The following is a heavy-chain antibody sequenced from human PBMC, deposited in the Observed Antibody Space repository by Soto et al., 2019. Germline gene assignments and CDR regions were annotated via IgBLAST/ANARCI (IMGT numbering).Heavy chain of an antibody. CDR3: AEAMAGGACEY. D-gene: IGHD5-18*01. Sequence: EVQLLESGGGLVQPGGSLRLSCAASGFTFSSYAMSWVRQAPGKGLEWVSAISGSGGSTYYADSVKGRFTISRDNSKKTLYLQMNSLRGEDTAVYYGAEAMAGGACEYWGQGTLVTVSS. V-gene: IGHV3-23*01. J-gene: IGHJ4*02. CDR2: ISGSGGST. CDR1: GFTFSSYA.